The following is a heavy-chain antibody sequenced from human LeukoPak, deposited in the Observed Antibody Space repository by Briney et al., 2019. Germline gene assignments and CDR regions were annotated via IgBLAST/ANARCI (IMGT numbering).Heavy chain of an antibody. J-gene: IGHJ4*02. CDR3: ARQISDPMRRGTNYYFDY. D-gene: IGHD1/OR15-1a*01. Sequence: SETLSLTCTVSGGSISSSSYYWGWIRQPPGKGLEWIGSIYYSGSTYYNPSLKSRVTISVDTSKNQLSLKLSSVTAADTAVYYCARQISDPMRRGTNYYFDYWGQGTLVTVSS. CDR2: IYYSGST. CDR1: GGSISSSSYY. V-gene: IGHV4-39*01.